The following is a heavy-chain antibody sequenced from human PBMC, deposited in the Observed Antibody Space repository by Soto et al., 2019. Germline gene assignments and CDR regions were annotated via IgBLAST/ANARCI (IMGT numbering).Heavy chain of an antibody. CDR2: ISGRGGST. CDR1: GGKINNYG. Sequence: GGPLRLCWGAAGGKINNYGRSWVSKSKGKGLEWVSAISGRGGSTYHADSVKGRFTISRDNAKKSLYLQMNSLRAEDTAVYYCVRDFGWYFRSGYMDVWGDGATVTVSS. V-gene: IGHV3-23*01. J-gene: IGHJ6*03. D-gene: IGHD3-3*01. CDR3: VRDFGWYFRSGYMDV.